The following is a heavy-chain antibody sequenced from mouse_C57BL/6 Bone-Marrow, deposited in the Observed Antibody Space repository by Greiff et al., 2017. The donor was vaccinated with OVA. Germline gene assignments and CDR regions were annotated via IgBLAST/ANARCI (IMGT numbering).Heavy chain of an antibody. CDR1: GYTFTSYW. V-gene: IGHV1-50*01. CDR3: ARAIYYYGSRPYYLDY. CDR2: IDPSDSYT. D-gene: IGHD1-1*01. J-gene: IGHJ2*01. Sequence: QVQLQQPGAELVKPGASVKLSCKASGYTFTSYWMQWVKQRPGQGLEWIGEIDPSDSYTNYNQKFKGKATFTVDTSSSTAYMQLSSLTSEDSAVYYCARAIYYYGSRPYYLDYWGQGTTLTVSS.